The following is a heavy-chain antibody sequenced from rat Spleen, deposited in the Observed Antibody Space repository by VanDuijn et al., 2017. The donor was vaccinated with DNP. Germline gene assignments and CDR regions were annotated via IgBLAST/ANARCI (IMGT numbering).Heavy chain of an antibody. CDR2: ITSGSGTT. CDR3: AKAGGYSPWYFDY. CDR1: GFTFSYYW. J-gene: IGHJ2*01. Sequence: EVQLVESGGGLVQPGRSLKLSCVASGFTFSYYWMAWIRQVPGKGLEWIASITSGSGTTSYPDSVKGRFTISRDDAKDTLSLQMNSLRSEETATYYCAKAGGYSPWYFDYWGQGVMVTVSS. D-gene: IGHD1-11*01. V-gene: IGHV5-31*01.